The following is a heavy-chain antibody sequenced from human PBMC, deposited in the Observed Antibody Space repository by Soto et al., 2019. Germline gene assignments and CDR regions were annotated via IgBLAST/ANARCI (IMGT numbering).Heavy chain of an antibody. CDR2: ISGNSDTT. CDR1: GFTFSSNG. CDR3: VVDTAMAPNYYYGMDV. Sequence: GSLRLSCAASGFTFSSNGMTWVRQAPGKGLEWVSIISGNSDTTYYADSVKGRFTVSRDNSKNTLYLQMNSLRVEDTAIYYCVVDTAMAPNYYYGMDVWGQGTTVTVSS. J-gene: IGHJ6*02. D-gene: IGHD5-18*01. V-gene: IGHV3-23*01.